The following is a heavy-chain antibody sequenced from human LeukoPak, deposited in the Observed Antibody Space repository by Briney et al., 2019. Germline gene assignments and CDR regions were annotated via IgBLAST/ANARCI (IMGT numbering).Heavy chain of an antibody. CDR3: ASAGVDAFDI. CDR2: ISGGDIT. CDR1: GFTFSTYA. V-gene: IGHV3-23*01. Sequence: GGSLRLSCAASGFTFSTYAMSWVRQTPGKGLEWVSVISGGDITYYADSVKGRFTISRDNSENTVYLQMNSLRAEDTAVYYCASAGVDAFDIWGQGTMVTVSS. D-gene: IGHD2-8*01. J-gene: IGHJ3*02.